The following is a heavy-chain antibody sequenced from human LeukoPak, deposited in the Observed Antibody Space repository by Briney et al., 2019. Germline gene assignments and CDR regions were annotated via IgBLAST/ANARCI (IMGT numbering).Heavy chain of an antibody. D-gene: IGHD3-22*01. CDR1: GFTFSNAW. CDR3: ARPDSSAYYYFDY. CDR2: INSDGSTI. J-gene: IGHJ4*02. V-gene: IGHV3-74*01. Sequence: PGGSLRLSCAASGFTFSNAWMSWVRQAPGKGLVWVSRINSDGSTISYADSVKGRFTISRDNAKNTLYLQMNSLRAEDTAVYYCARPDSSAYYYFDYWGQGTLVTVSS.